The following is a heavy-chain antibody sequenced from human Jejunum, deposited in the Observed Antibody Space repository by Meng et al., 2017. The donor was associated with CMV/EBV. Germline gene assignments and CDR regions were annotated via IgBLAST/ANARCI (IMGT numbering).Heavy chain of an antibody. CDR1: GLASSQAW. CDR2: IKSERDGGTT. V-gene: IGHV3-15*01. CDR3: ATGERQWQLLLDC. D-gene: IGHD2-15*01. J-gene: IGHJ4*02. Sequence: GLASSQAWMSWVRQAPGKGLEWVGRIKSERDGGTTDYAARVKGRFTISRDDLENTLYLHMNSLDIEDTGVYYCATGERQWQLLLDCWGQGTLVTVSS.